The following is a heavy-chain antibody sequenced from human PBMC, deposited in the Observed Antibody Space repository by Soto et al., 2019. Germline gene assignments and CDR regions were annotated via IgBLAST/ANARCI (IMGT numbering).Heavy chain of an antibody. V-gene: IGHV3-48*01. J-gene: IGHJ5*02. Sequence: GGSLRLSCAASGFPFSSYAMNWVRQTPDKGLEWLSYISDSGSTIHYADSVKGRFTVSRDNAKNSLYLQMNSLRADDTAVYYCTRDGSWGQGTLVTVSS. CDR1: GFPFSSYA. D-gene: IGHD5-12*01. CDR2: ISDSGSTI. CDR3: TRDGS.